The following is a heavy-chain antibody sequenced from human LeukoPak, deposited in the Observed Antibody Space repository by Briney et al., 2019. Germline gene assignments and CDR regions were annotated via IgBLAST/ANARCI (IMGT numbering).Heavy chain of an antibody. V-gene: IGHV1-46*01. CDR3: ARDRIAVAGSPWGQFDP. CDR2: INPSGGST. Sequence: ASVKVSCKASGYTFTSYYMHWVRQAPGQGLEWMGIINPSGGSTSYAQKFQGRVTMTRDTSTSTVYMELSSLRSEDTAVYYCARDRIAVAGSPWGQFDPWGQGTLVTVSS. J-gene: IGHJ5*02. D-gene: IGHD6-19*01. CDR1: GYTFTSYY.